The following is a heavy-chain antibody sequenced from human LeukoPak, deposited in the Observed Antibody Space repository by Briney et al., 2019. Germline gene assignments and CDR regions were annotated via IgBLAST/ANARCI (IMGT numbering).Heavy chain of an antibody. CDR3: VKRWTGTTIGQQDY. J-gene: IGHJ4*02. CDR2: ISSSSGTI. Sequence: GGSLRLSCAASGFTFSSYSMNWVRQAPGKGLEWDSYISSSSGTIYYADSVKGRFTISRDNAKNSLYLQMNSLRAEDTAVYYCVKRWTGTTIGQQDYWGQGTLVTVSS. V-gene: IGHV3-48*01. D-gene: IGHD1-1*01. CDR1: GFTFSSYS.